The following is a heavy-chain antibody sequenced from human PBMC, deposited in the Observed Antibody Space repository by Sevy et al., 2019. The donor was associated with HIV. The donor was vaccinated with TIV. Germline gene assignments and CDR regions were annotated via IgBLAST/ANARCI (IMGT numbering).Heavy chain of an antibody. Sequence: SETLSLTCTVSGGSISSGGYYWSWIRQHPGKGLEWIGYIYYSGSTYYNPSLKSRVTISVDTSKNQFSLKPSSVTAADTAVYYCASNPLKDAFDIWGQGTMVTVSS. CDR1: GGSISSGGYY. J-gene: IGHJ3*02. CDR3: ASNPLKDAFDI. V-gene: IGHV4-31*03. CDR2: IYYSGST.